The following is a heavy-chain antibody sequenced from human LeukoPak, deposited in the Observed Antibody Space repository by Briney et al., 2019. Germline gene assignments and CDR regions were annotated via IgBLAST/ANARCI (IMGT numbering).Heavy chain of an antibody. CDR2: IYVSGTT. CDR1: GFTVRDGY. Sequence: GGSLRLSCAASGFTVRDGYVSWVRQAPGKRLEWLAFIYVSGTTFYAASVKGRFTISRDNAKNTVYLQMNSLTADDTAVYYCVRSGYSNGWYRNWGQGTLVAVSS. CDR3: VRSGYSNGWYRN. D-gene: IGHD6-19*01. V-gene: IGHV3-53*01. J-gene: IGHJ4*02.